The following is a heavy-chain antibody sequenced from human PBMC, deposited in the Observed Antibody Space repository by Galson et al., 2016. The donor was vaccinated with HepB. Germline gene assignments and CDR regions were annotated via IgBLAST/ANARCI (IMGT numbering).Heavy chain of an antibody. Sequence: SLRLSCAASGVIVSSNYMSWVRQAPEKGLEWVAIIHSGGSTHYADSVKGRFTISRHNSKNTLYLQMNSLRPDDTAMYYCARAVPELDDAFDIWGQGTMVTVSS. CDR2: IHSGGST. CDR3: ARAVPELDDAFDI. CDR1: GVIVSSNY. J-gene: IGHJ3*02. V-gene: IGHV3-53*04. D-gene: IGHD1-26*01.